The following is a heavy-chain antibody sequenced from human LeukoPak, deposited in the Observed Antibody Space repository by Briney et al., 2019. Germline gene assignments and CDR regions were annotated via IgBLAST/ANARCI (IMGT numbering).Heavy chain of an antibody. Sequence: PPQTLSLTCTVSGGSISSGSYYWSWIRQPAGKGLEWIGRIYTSGSTNYNPSLKSRVTISVDTSKNQFSLKLSSVTAADTAVYYCAFLKDFWSGGGAFDIWGQGTMVTVSS. J-gene: IGHJ3*02. CDR2: IYTSGST. CDR3: AFLKDFWSGGGAFDI. V-gene: IGHV4-61*02. D-gene: IGHD3-3*01. CDR1: GGSISSGSYY.